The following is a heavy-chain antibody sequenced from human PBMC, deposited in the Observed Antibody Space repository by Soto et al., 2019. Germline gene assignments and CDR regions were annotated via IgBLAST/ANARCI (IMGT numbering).Heavy chain of an antibody. J-gene: IGHJ4*02. Sequence: QVQLQQWGAGLLKPSETXXLTCAVYGGSFSXXXXXXXXXXXXXXXEWIGEINHSGRTNYNPSLKSRVTISVDTSKNQFSLKLSSVTAADTAVYYCARGRRYCSGGSCYSGYFDYWGQGTLVTVSS. CDR1: GGSFSXXX. D-gene: IGHD2-15*01. CDR3: ARGRRYCSGGSCYSGYFDY. V-gene: IGHV4-34*01. CDR2: INHSGRT.